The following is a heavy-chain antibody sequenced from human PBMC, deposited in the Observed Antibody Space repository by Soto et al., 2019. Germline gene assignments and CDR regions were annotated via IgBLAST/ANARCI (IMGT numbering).Heavy chain of an antibody. CDR3: AASYGSRSTYFYYGIDI. Sequence: SVKVSCKAPGLTFSSSAVQWVRQARGQRLEWIGRIAVGSGDTYYAQKFQEVVTISRDMSTRAVYMELTSLRSEDTAVYYCAASYGSRSTYFYYGIDIWG. D-gene: IGHD3-10*01. CDR1: GLTFSSSA. J-gene: IGHJ6*02. V-gene: IGHV1-58*01. CDR2: IAVGSGDT.